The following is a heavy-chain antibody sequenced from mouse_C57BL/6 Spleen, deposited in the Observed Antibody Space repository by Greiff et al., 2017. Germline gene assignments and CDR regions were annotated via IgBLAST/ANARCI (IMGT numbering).Heavy chain of an antibody. V-gene: IGHV1-76*01. CDR2: IYPGSGNT. D-gene: IGHD2-4*01. J-gene: IGHJ3*01. CDR3: AVYYDYEGAWFAY. CDR1: GYTFTDYY. Sequence: VKLMESGAELVRPGASVKLSCKASGYTFTDYYINWVKQRPGQGLEWIARIYPGSGNTFYNEKFKGKATLTAEKSSSTAYMQLSSLTSEDSAVYFCAVYYDYEGAWFAYWGQGTLVTVSA.